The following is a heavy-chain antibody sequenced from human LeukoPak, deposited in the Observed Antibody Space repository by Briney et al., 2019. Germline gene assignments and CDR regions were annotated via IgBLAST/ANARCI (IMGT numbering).Heavy chain of an antibody. CDR1: GFTFSSYG. CDR3: ARDLYCSGGSCLYFDY. CDR2: MYYDGISK. J-gene: IGHJ4*02. D-gene: IGHD2-15*01. Sequence: GGSLRLSCAASGFTFSSYGMHWVRQAPGKGLEWVAVMYYDGISKYYADSVKGRFTISRDNSMNTLYLQMNRLRAEDTAVYFCARDLYCSGGSCLYFDYWGQGTLVTVSS. V-gene: IGHV3-33*01.